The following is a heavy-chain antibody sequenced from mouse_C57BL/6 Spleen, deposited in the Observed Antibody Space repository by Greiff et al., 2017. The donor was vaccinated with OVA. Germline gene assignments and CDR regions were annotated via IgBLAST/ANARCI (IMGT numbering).Heavy chain of an antibody. Sequence: QVQLQQSGAELVRPGASVKLSCKASGYTFTDYYINWVKQRPGQGLEWIARIYPGSGNTYYNEKFKGKATLTAEKSSSTAYMQLSSLTSEDSAVYFCARGAIYYGNYNYAMDYWGQGTSVTVSS. V-gene: IGHV1-76*01. J-gene: IGHJ4*01. CDR2: IYPGSGNT. D-gene: IGHD2-1*01. CDR3: ARGAIYYGNYNYAMDY. CDR1: GYTFTDYY.